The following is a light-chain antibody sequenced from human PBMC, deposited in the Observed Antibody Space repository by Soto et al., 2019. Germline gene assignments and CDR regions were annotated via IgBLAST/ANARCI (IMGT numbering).Light chain of an antibody. J-gene: IGLJ1*01. CDR3: TSSTSDSLYV. CDR2: KVS. Sequence: QSALTQPASVSGSPGQSITISCTGTSSDVGGNKYVSWYQQYPGKVPKLLINKVSNRPSGVSNRFSGSKSGNTASLTISGLLAEDEADYFCTSSTSDSLYVFRTGTKLTVL. CDR1: SSDVGGNKY. V-gene: IGLV2-14*01.